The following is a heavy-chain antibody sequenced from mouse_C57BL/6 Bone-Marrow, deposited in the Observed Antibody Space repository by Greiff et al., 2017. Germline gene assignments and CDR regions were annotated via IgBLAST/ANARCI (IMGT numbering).Heavy chain of an antibody. Sequence: EVKLVESEGGLVQPGSSMKFSCTASGFTFSDYYMAWVRQVPEKGLEWVANINYDGSSTYYLESLKGRFIISRDNAKNILYLQMSSLKSEDTATYYCAREDYYGSYYFDYWGQGTTLTVSS. D-gene: IGHD1-1*01. J-gene: IGHJ2*01. V-gene: IGHV5-16*01. CDR3: AREDYYGSYYFDY. CDR2: INYDGSST. CDR1: GFTFSDYY.